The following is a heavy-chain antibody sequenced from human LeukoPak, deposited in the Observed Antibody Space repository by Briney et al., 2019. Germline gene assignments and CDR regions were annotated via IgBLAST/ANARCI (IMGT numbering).Heavy chain of an antibody. D-gene: IGHD3-22*01. Sequence: GASVKVSCKASGYTFTGYYMHWVRQAPGQGLEWMGRIIPILGIANYAQKFQGRVTITADKSTSTAYMELSSLRSEDTAVYYCARVAYYYDSSVEYWGQGTLVTVSS. V-gene: IGHV1-69*04. CDR2: IIPILGIA. CDR1: GYTFTGYY. J-gene: IGHJ4*02. CDR3: ARVAYYYDSSVEY.